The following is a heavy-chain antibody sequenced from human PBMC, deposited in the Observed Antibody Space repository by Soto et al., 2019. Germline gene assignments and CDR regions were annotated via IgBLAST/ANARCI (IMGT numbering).Heavy chain of an antibody. CDR3: ARALVGAITISSKGYYGMDV. Sequence: GGSLRLSCAASGFTFSSYWMHWVRQAPGKGLVWVSRINSDGSSTSYADSVKGRFTISRDNAKNTLYLQMNSLRAEDTAVYYCARALVGAITISSKGYYGMDVWGQGTTVTVSS. J-gene: IGHJ6*02. V-gene: IGHV3-74*01. CDR2: INSDGSST. D-gene: IGHD3-3*01. CDR1: GFTFSSYW.